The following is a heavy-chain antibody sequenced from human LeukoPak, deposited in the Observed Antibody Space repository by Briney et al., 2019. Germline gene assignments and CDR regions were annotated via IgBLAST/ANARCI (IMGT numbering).Heavy chain of an antibody. Sequence: GASVNVSCKASGGTFRNYIFSWVRQAPGQGLEWMGMIYPRDGSTSYAQKFQGRVTVTRDTSTSTVHMELSGLRSEDTAVYYCARDQEGFDYWGQGTLVTVSS. CDR2: IYPRDGST. V-gene: IGHV1-46*01. CDR1: GGTFRNYI. CDR3: ARDQEGFDY. J-gene: IGHJ4*02.